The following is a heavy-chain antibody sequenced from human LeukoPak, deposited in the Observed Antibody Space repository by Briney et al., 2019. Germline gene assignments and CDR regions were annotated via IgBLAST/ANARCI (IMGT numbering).Heavy chain of an antibody. CDR1: GGTFSSYA. CDR3: ARALDYYDSSGYYYGI. D-gene: IGHD3-22*01. V-gene: IGHV1-69*05. J-gene: IGHJ4*02. CDR2: IIPIFGTA. Sequence: SVKVSCKASGGTFSSYAISWVRQTPGQGLEWMGGIIPIFGTANYAQKFQGRVTMTRDTSTSTVYMELSSLRSEDTAVYYCARALDYYDSSGYYYGIWGQGTLVTVSS.